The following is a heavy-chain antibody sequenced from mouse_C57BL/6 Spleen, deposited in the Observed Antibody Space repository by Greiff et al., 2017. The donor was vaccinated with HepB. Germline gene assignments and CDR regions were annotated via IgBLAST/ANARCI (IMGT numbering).Heavy chain of an antibody. CDR3: ARSGYYYYGSSHWYFDV. Sequence: EVHLVESGPGLAKPSQTLSLTCSVTGYSITSDYWNWIRKFPGNKLEYMGYISYSGSTYYNPSLKSRISITRDTSKNQYYLQLNSVTTEDTATYYCARSGYYYYGSSHWYFDVWGTGTTVTVSS. CDR1: GYSITSDY. V-gene: IGHV3-8*01. J-gene: IGHJ1*03. CDR2: ISYSGST. D-gene: IGHD1-1*01.